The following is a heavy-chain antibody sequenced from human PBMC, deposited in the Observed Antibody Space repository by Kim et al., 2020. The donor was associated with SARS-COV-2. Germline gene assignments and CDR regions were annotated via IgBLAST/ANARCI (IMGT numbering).Heavy chain of an antibody. D-gene: IGHD3-22*01. Sequence: RFTISRDDSKNTLYLQMNSLKTEDTAVYYCTTDFSRAYYYDSSGYYLFDYWGQGTLVTVSS. J-gene: IGHJ4*02. V-gene: IGHV3-15*01. CDR3: TTDFSRAYYYDSSGYYLFDY.